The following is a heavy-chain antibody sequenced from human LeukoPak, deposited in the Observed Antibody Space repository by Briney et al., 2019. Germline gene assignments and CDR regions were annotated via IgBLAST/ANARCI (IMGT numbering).Heavy chain of an antibody. V-gene: IGHV4-34*01. CDR2: INHSGST. CDR1: GGSSSGYY. J-gene: IGHJ4*02. Sequence: SETLSLTCAVYGGSSSGYYWSWIRRPPGKGLEWIGEINHSGSTNYNPSLKSRVTISVDTSKNQFSLKLSSVTAADTAVYYCARGTTVNTSAYFFDYWGQGTLVTVSS. CDR3: ARGTTVNTSAYFFDY. D-gene: IGHD4-17*01.